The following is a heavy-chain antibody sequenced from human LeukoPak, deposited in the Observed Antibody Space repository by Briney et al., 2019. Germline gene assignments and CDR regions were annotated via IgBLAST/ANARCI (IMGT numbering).Heavy chain of an antibody. V-gene: IGHV1-2*02. CDR3: ARDRIAAAGTLDY. J-gene: IGHJ4*02. Sequence: ASVKVSCKASGYTFTGYYMHWVRQAPGQGLEWMGWINANSGGTNYAQKFQGRVTMTRDTSISTAYMELSRLRSDDTAVYYCARDRIAAAGTLDYWGQGTLVTVSS. CDR2: INANSGGT. CDR1: GYTFTGYY. D-gene: IGHD6-13*01.